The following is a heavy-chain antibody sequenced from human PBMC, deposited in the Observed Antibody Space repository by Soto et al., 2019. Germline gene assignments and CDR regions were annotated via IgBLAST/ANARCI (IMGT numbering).Heavy chain of an antibody. D-gene: IGHD2-2*01. V-gene: IGHV1-3*01. CDR1: GYTFTSYT. Sequence: QVQLVQSGPEVRQPGASVKISCKASGYTFTSYTIHWVRQAPGQGLEWMGWINAGNGNTTYSQKFQGRVTITRDTSASTVYMELTSLRSEDTAVFYCARGVGFCISTSCKYFFDYWGQGTLATVSS. CDR3: ARGVGFCISTSCKYFFDY. CDR2: INAGNGNT. J-gene: IGHJ4*02.